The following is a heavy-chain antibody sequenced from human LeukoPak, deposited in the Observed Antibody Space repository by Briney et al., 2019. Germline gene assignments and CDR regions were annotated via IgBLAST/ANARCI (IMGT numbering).Heavy chain of an antibody. CDR2: ISYDGSNK. CDR3: AKDRAARYFDY. CDR1: GFTFSSYG. Sequence: PGGSLRLSCAASGFTFSSYGMHWVRQAPGKGLEWVAVISYDGSNKYYADSVKGRFTISRDNPKNTLYLQMNSLRAEDTAVYYCAKDRAARYFDYWGQGTLVTVSS. J-gene: IGHJ4*02. V-gene: IGHV3-30*18. D-gene: IGHD6-6*01.